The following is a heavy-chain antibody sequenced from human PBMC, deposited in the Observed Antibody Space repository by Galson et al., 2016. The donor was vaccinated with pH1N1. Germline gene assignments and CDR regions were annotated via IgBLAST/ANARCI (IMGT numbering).Heavy chain of an antibody. V-gene: IGHV3-11*04. CDR2: ISSTGSTI. CDR1: GFTFSDYY. Sequence: SLRLSCAASGFTFSDYYMSWIRQAPGKGLEWVSYISSTGSTIYYADSVKGRFTASRGNAKNSLYLQMNSLRAEDTAVYYCAREGRSDYGDYDGNYYGMDVWGQATTVTVSS. D-gene: IGHD4-17*01. CDR3: AREGRSDYGDYDGNYYGMDV. J-gene: IGHJ6*02.